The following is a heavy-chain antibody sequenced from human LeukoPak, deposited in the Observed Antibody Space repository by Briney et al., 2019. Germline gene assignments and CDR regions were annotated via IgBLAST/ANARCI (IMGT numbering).Heavy chain of an antibody. CDR2: INWNGGST. CDR1: GFTFDDYG. Sequence: TGGSLRLSCAASGFTFDDYGMSWVRQAPGKGLEWVSGINWNGGSTGYAVSVKGRFPISRDNAKNSLYLQMNSLRAEHTALYYCARGGYCSSTSCSHNWFDPWGQGTLVTVSS. V-gene: IGHV3-20*04. CDR3: ARGGYCSSTSCSHNWFDP. D-gene: IGHD2-2*01. J-gene: IGHJ5*02.